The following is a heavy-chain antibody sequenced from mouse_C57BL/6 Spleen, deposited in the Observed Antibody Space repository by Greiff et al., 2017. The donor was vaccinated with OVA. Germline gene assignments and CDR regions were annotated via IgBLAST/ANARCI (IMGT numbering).Heavy chain of an antibody. V-gene: IGHV1-50*01. D-gene: IGHD2-4*01. CDR1: GYTFTSYW. Sequence: QVQLQQSGAELVKPGASVKLSCKASGYTFTSYWMQWVKQRPGQGLEWIGEIDPSDSYTNYNQKFKGKATLTVDTSSSTAYMQLSSLTSEDSAVYYCARGYDYDEGYWGQGTTLTVSS. CDR3: ARGYDYDEGY. J-gene: IGHJ2*01. CDR2: IDPSDSYT.